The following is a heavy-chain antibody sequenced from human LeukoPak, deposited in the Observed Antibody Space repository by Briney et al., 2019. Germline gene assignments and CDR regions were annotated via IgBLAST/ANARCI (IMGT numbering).Heavy chain of an antibody. Sequence: PSETLSLTCTVSGGSISRGSYYWSWIRQPAGKGLEWIGYIYYSGSTNYNPSLKSRVTISVDTSKNQFSLKLSSVTAADTAVYYCARRLGRKFGERFYYYHYMDVWGKGTTVTVSS. V-gene: IGHV4-61*10. CDR2: IYYSGST. CDR1: GGSISRGSYY. J-gene: IGHJ6*03. D-gene: IGHD3-10*01. CDR3: ARRLGRKFGERFYYYHYMDV.